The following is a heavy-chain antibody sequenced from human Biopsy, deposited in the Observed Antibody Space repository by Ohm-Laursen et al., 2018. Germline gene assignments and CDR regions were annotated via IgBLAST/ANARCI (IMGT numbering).Heavy chain of an antibody. J-gene: IGHJ4*02. CDR3: ANSDGRSGFDY. CDR1: GGTFSSFP. V-gene: IGHV1-69*13. CDR2: ILPLSGTT. D-gene: IGHD2-15*01. Sequence: SVKVSCKASGGTFSSFPFNWVRQAPGQGLEWIRWILPLSGTTSFAQKFQGRVILTADGSTSTAYMELSSLISEDTAVYYCANSDGRSGFDYWGQGTLVTVSS.